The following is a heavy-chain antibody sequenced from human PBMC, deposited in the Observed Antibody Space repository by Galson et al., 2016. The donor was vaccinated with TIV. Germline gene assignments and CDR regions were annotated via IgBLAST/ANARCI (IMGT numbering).Heavy chain of an antibody. J-gene: IGHJ4*02. D-gene: IGHD3-16*01. Sequence: SLRLSCAASGFTLSDYGMNWVRQSPGKGLEWVSAITSSSKFIYYAYSVKGRFSISRDNAKNSVYLQMDSLSVEDTAVYYCARGFYRLGYVGVYWGQGALVTVS. CDR1: GFTLSDYG. V-gene: IGHV3-21*01. CDR2: ITSSSKFI. CDR3: ARGFYRLGYVGVY.